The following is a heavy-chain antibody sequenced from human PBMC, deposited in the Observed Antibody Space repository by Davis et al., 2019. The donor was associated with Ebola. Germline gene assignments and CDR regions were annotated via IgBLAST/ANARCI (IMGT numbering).Heavy chain of an antibody. Sequence: GESLKISCAASGFSFSTSGMHWVRQAPGKGLEWVAFIRYEGSNIYYSDSVKGRFTISRDNSKNTLYLQMNSLRAEDTAVYYCARALGLRLGPLFGYWGQGTLVTVSS. V-gene: IGHV3-30*02. CDR3: ARALGLRLGPLFGY. J-gene: IGHJ4*02. CDR2: IRYEGSNI. CDR1: GFSFSTSG. D-gene: IGHD3-16*01.